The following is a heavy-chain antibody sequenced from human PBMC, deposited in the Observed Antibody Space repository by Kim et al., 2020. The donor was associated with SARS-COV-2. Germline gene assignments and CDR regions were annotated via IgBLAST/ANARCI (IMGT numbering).Heavy chain of an antibody. V-gene: IGHV3-11*03. CDR3: ARCGLESRGSVGSMGV. J-gene: IGHJ6*02. Sequence: DAVKGRFTIARDNAKNSLYVQMRSLRAEDTAVYYCARCGLESRGSVGSMGVWGQGTTVTVSS. D-gene: IGHD2-15*01.